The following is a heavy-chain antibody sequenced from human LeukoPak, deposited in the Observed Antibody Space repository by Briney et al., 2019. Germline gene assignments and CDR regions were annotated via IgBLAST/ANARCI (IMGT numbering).Heavy chain of an antibody. Sequence: GGSLRLSCAVSGFTFSSYAMSWVRQAPGKGLEWVSAISGGGGGTYYADFVKGRFTISRDNSKNTLYLQMSSLRAEDTAVYYCAKIWDTYYYGSGSYYIGYGMDVWGQGTTLTVSS. V-gene: IGHV3-23*01. D-gene: IGHD3-10*01. J-gene: IGHJ6*02. CDR2: ISGGGGGT. CDR1: GFTFSSYA. CDR3: AKIWDTYYYGSGSYYIGYGMDV.